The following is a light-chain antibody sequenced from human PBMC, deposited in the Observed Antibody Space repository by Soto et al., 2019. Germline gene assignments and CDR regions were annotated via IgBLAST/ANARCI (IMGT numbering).Light chain of an antibody. CDR1: QSVSSSS. CDR3: QQYGDSSYT. V-gene: IGKV3-20*01. Sequence: EIVLTQSPDTLSLSPGERATLSCRASQSVSSSSLTWYQQKPGQAPRFLIYGASNRAIGIPDRFSGSGSETDFTLAISRLEHEDFAVYYCQQYGDSSYTFGRGTKLEMK. CDR2: GAS. J-gene: IGKJ2*01.